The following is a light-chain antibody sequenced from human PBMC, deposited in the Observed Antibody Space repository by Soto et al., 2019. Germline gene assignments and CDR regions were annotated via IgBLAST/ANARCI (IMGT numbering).Light chain of an antibody. CDR3: QQYNEWPLT. CDR1: QSVRSN. Sequence: EIVMTQSPATLSVSPGERATLSCRARQSVRSNLAWYQQIPGQAPRLLIYDASTGATGIPARFSGSGSGTEFTLTISSLQSEDFEVYYCQQYNEWPLTFGGGTKVEIK. J-gene: IGKJ4*01. CDR2: DAS. V-gene: IGKV3-15*01.